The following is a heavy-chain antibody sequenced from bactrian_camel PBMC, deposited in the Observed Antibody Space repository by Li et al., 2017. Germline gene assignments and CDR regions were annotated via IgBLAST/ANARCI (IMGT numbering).Heavy chain of an antibody. CDR1: GLPFNDYA. CDR2: IYSDGSKT. J-gene: IGHJ6*01. D-gene: IGHD1*01. V-gene: IGHV3-2*01. Sequence: VQLVESGRGLVQPGGSLRLSCASSGLPFNDYAMSWVRQAPGRGLEWVNSIYSDGSKTYSANSVKGRFTISRDNAKNTLYLQMSNLQSNDTALYYCVTQLEGPVIGSEKWLGHWGQGTQVTVS. CDR3: VTQLEGPVIGSEKWLGH.